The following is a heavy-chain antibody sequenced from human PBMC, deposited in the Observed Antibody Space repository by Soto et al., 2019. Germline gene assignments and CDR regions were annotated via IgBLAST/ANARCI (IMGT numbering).Heavy chain of an antibody. Sequence: EVHLVESGGGLVQPGGSLRLACAGSGFRVSDYWMHWVRQAPGKGLVWVSRVSNEGSKEYADFVKGRFTLSKDNAKNTLYLEMDSLSVEDTALYYCTATPRNGMGVWGQGTKGTVAS. CDR3: TATPRNGMGV. J-gene: IGHJ6*02. CDR2: VSNEGSK. CDR1: GFRVSDYW. V-gene: IGHV3-74*01.